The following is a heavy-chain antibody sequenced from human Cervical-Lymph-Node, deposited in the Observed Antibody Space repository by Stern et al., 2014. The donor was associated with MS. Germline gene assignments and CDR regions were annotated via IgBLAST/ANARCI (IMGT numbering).Heavy chain of an antibody. J-gene: IGHJ3*02. CDR2: INPKSGRT. Sequence: QVQLVESGAEVRQPGASVNVSCKTSGYTFTDNFMYWVRQAPGQGLEWMGRINPKSGRTDYAERFQDRLTLTRDTSISTVYMEVYRLTSDDTAVYYCARGPKFGAFDIWGQGTMVSVST. CDR3: ARGPKFGAFDI. V-gene: IGHV1-2*06. D-gene: IGHD3-3*01. CDR1: GYTFTDNF.